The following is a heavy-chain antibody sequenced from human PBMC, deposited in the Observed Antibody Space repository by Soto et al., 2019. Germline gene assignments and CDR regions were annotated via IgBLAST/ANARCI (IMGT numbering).Heavy chain of an antibody. D-gene: IGHD6-13*01. V-gene: IGHV3-23*01. CDR3: AKALAAAGTGY. CDR2: ISGNGGIT. J-gene: IGHJ4*01. CDR1: GFTFSSYA. Sequence: EVQLLESGGGLVQPGGSLRLSCAASGFTFSSYAMSWVRQAQGKGLEWVSGISGNGGITYYADSVKGRFTISRDNSKNTLYLQMNTLRAEDTDVYYCAKALAAAGTGYWGQGTLVTVSS.